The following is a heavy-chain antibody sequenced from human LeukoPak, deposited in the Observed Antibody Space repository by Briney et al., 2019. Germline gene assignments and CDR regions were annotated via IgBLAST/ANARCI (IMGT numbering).Heavy chain of an antibody. CDR2: ISWNSGSI. Sequence: GGSLRLSCAAPGFTFDDYAMHWVRQAPGKGLEWVSGISWNSGSIGYADSVKGRFTISRDNSKNTLWLQMNSLKAEDTAVYYCARAGKAAAFDYWGQGTLVTVSS. J-gene: IGHJ4*02. V-gene: IGHV3-9*01. D-gene: IGHD2-15*01. CDR1: GFTFDDYA. CDR3: ARAGKAAAFDY.